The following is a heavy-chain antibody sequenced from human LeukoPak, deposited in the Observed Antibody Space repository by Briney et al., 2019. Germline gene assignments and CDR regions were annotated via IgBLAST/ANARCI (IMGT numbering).Heavy chain of an antibody. CDR1: GFTFSSYG. CDR2: ISYDGSNK. J-gene: IGHJ5*02. Sequence: PGGSLRLSCAASGFTFSSYGMHWVRQAPGKGLEWVAVISYDGSNKYYADSVKGRFTISRDNSKNTLYLQMNSLRAEDTAVYYCAKDVGYYGENYNWFDPWGQGTLVTVSS. V-gene: IGHV3-30*18. D-gene: IGHD4-17*01. CDR3: AKDVGYYGENYNWFDP.